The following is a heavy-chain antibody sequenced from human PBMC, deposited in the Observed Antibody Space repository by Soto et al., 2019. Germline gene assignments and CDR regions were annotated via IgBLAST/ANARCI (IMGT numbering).Heavy chain of an antibody. Sequence: QVQLVESGGGVVQPGRSLRLSCAASGFTFSSYGMHWVRQAPGKGLEWVAVIWYDGSNKYYADSVKGRFTISRDNSKNTLYLQMNSLRAEDTAVYYCARGRFRVVVAANHLGYWGQGTLVTVSS. CDR3: ARGRFRVVVAANHLGY. V-gene: IGHV3-33*01. CDR1: GFTFSSYG. D-gene: IGHD2-15*01. J-gene: IGHJ4*02. CDR2: IWYDGSNK.